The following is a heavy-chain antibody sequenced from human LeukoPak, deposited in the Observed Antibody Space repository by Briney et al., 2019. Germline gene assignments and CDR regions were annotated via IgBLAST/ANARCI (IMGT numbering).Heavy chain of an antibody. D-gene: IGHD2/OR15-2a*01. V-gene: IGHV3-48*02. Sequence: PGGSLRLSGVASGYPFSSYSRNWIGQAPGKGREWVSYISVSGGVRSYADSVKGRFTISRDDARNSLYLQMNSLKDEDTAVYYCARDRGYFYDQLDYWGQGTLVTVSS. CDR3: ARDRGYFYDQLDY. CDR2: ISVSGGVR. CDR1: GYPFSSYS. J-gene: IGHJ4*02.